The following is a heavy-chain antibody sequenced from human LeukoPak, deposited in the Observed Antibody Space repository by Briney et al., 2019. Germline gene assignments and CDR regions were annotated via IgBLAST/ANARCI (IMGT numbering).Heavy chain of an antibody. Sequence: SVKVSCKASGYTFTSYGFSWVRQAPGQGLEWVGWISGHDGNTKYAQKYQGRVTMTTETSTSTAYMELSSLGSDDTAVYYCVRDAYGSGKGFFDYWGQGTLVTVSS. CDR1: GYTFTSYG. CDR3: VRDAYGSGKGFFDY. D-gene: IGHD3-10*01. V-gene: IGHV1-18*01. CDR2: ISGHDGNT. J-gene: IGHJ4*02.